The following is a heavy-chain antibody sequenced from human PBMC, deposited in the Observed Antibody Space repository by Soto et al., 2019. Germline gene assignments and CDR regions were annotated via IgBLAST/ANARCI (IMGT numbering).Heavy chain of an antibody. CDR3: AKDRLIRLEPPGDGMDV. CDR2: ISYDGSNK. V-gene: IGHV3-30*18. D-gene: IGHD1-1*01. J-gene: IGHJ6*02. Sequence: QVQLVESGGGVVQPGRSLRLSCAASGFTFSSYGMHWVRQAPGKGLEWVAVISYDGSNKYYADSVKGRFTISRDNSKNTLYLQMNSLRAEDTAVYYCAKDRLIRLEPPGDGMDVWGQGTTVTVSS. CDR1: GFTFSSYG.